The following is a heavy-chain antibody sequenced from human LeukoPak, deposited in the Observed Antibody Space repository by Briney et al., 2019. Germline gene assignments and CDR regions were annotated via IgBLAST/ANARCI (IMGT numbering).Heavy chain of an antibody. CDR1: GYTLTELS. J-gene: IGHJ4*02. CDR2: FDPEDGET. CDR3: ATVSPNGSGHTTVDY. D-gene: IGHD3-10*01. V-gene: IGHV1-24*01. Sequence: GTSVKVSCKVSGYTLTELSMHWVRQAPGKGLEWMGGFDPEDGETIYAQKFQGRVTMTEDTSTDTAYMELSSLRSEDTAVYYCATVSPNGSGHTTVDYWGQGTLVTVSS.